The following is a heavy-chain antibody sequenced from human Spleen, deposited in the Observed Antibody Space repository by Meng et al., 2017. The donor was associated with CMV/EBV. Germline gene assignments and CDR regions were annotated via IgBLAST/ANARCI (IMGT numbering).Heavy chain of an antibody. D-gene: IGHD3-10*01. Sequence: GESLKISCAASGFTFDDYGMSWVRQTPGKGLEWVSGINWNGGSTGYADSVKGRFTISRDNTKNSLYLQMNSLRAEDTALYYCARGTYYYGSGNTYYFDYWGQGTLVTVSS. CDR1: GFTFDDYG. J-gene: IGHJ4*02. CDR2: INWNGGST. V-gene: IGHV3-20*04. CDR3: ARGTYYYGSGNTYYFDY.